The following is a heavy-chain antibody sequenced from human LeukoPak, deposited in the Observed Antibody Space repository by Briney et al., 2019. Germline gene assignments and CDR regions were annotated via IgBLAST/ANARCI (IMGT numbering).Heavy chain of an antibody. J-gene: IGHJ4*02. V-gene: IGHV1-46*01. Sequence: GASVKVSCKASGYTFTSYYMHWVRQAPGQGLEWMGIINPSGGSTSYAQKFQGRVTMTRDTSTSTVYMELSSLRSDDTAVYYCARAKPGIAAAGLYIDYWGQGTLVTVSS. D-gene: IGHD6-13*01. CDR1: GYTFTSYY. CDR2: INPSGGST. CDR3: ARAKPGIAAAGLYIDY.